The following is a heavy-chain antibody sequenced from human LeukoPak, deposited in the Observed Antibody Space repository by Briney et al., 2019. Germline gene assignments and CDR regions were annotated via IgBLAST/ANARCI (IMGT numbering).Heavy chain of an antibody. V-gene: IGHV1-46*01. CDR2: INPGGGST. Sequence: VASVKVSCKASGYTFTNYYVHWVRQAPGQGLEWMGIINPGGGSTTYSQKFQDRVTKTRDTSTNTVYMELSSLRSDDTAVYYCARDGRMTVANPNYFDSWGQGTLVTASS. D-gene: IGHD4/OR15-4a*01. CDR3: ARDGRMTVANPNYFDS. J-gene: IGHJ4*02. CDR1: GYTFTNYY.